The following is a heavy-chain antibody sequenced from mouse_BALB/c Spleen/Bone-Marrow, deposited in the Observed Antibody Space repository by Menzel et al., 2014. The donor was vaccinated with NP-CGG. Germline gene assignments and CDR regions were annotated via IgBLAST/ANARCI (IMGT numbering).Heavy chain of an antibody. CDR3: ARDGDYKYAWFAY. V-gene: IGHV5-4*02. D-gene: IGHD2-14*01. CDR1: GFTFSDYY. J-gene: IGHJ3*01. CDR2: ISDGGSYT. Sequence: EVKLMESGGDLVKPGGSLKLSCAASGFTFSDYYMYWVRQTPEKRLEWVATISDGGSYTYYPDSVKGRFTISRDNAKNNLCLHMSSLKSEDTAMYYCARDGDYKYAWFAYWGQGTLVTVSA.